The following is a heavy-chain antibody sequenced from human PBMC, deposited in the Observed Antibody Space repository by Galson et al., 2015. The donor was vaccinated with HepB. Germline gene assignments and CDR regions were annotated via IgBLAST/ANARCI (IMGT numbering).Heavy chain of an antibody. D-gene: IGHD3-16*02. J-gene: IGHJ4*02. Sequence: SLRLSCAASGFTFSSYGMHWVRQAPGKGLEWVAVISYDGSTKYYADSVKGRFTISRDNSKNTLYLQMNSLRAEDTAVYYCAKLSRENYFDYWGQGTLVTVSS. CDR2: ISYDGSTK. CDR3: AKLSRENYFDY. CDR1: GFTFSSYG. V-gene: IGHV3-30*18.